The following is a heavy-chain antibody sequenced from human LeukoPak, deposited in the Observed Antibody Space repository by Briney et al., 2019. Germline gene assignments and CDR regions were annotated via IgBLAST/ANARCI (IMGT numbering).Heavy chain of an antibody. Sequence: GGSLRLSCAASGFTFSSYWMSWVRQAPGKGLEWVANIKQDGSEKYYVDSVKGRFTISRDNARNSLYLQMNSMSAEDTAVYYCARDPAIQTWLSAYYFDYWGQGTQVTVSS. CDR3: ARDPAIQTWLSAYYFDY. CDR1: GFTFSSYW. CDR2: IKQDGSEK. J-gene: IGHJ4*02. V-gene: IGHV3-7*01. D-gene: IGHD3-22*01.